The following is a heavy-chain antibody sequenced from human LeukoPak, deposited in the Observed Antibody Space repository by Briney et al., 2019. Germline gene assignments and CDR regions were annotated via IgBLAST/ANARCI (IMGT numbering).Heavy chain of an antibody. V-gene: IGHV3-21*01. CDR3: ARDRPYSDSSGYYYDY. D-gene: IGHD3-22*01. CDR2: ISGSSIYI. Sequence: GGSLRLSCAASGFTFSTYSVNWVRQAPGKGLEWVSSISGSSIYIYYADSVKGRFTISRDNAKNSLYLQMNSLRAVDTAVYYCARDRPYSDSSGYYYDYWGQGTLVTVSS. J-gene: IGHJ4*02. CDR1: GFTFSTYS.